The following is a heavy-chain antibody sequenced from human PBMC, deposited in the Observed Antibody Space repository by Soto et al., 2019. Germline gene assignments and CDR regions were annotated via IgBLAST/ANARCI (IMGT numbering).Heavy chain of an antibody. CDR2: IYYSGRT. CDR3: ARGHLGITTTGTWYDFDY. D-gene: IGHD2-15*01. CDR1: GDSISSYY. J-gene: IGHJ4*02. Sequence: PSETLSLTCTVSGDSISSYYWTWIRQPPGKGLEYIGYIYYSGRTYYNPSLKSRVTISVDTSKNQFSLKLSSVIAADTAVYYCARGHLGITTTGTWYDFDYWGQGTLVTV. V-gene: IGHV4-59*01.